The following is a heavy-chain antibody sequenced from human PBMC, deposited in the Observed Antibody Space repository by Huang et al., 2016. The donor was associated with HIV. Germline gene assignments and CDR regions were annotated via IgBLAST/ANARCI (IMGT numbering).Heavy chain of an antibody. V-gene: IGHV3-7*01. CDR2: IKQDESEK. D-gene: IGHD1-7*01. Sequence: VESGGRLVQPGGSIRLSCVGSTFRFGAYWMSWVRQSPGKGLEWVANIKQDESEKYYLDSVKGRFNISRDNAKKVLVLEMNNVRVEDTATYYCATKTAPMDIWGQGTTVTVS. J-gene: IGHJ6*02. CDR1: TFRFGAYW. CDR3: ATKTAPMDI.